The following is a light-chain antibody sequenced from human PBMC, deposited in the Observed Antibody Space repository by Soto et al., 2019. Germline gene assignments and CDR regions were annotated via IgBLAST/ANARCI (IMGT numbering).Light chain of an antibody. CDR2: DAS. CDR1: QSVSSH. Sequence: EIVLTQSPATLSLSPGERATVSCRASQSVSSHLAWYQQKPGQAPRLLIYDASNRATGIPARFSGSGSGTDFTLTISSLEPEDFAVYYCQQRSNWLSITFGQGTRLEIK. J-gene: IGKJ5*01. V-gene: IGKV3-11*01. CDR3: QQRSNWLSIT.